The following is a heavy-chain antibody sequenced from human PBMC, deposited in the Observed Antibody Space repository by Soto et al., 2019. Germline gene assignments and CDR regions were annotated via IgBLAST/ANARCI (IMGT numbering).Heavy chain of an antibody. CDR1: GGSFTSNNW. J-gene: IGHJ4*02. CDR3: ASRDPGTSVDY. D-gene: IGHD1-7*01. V-gene: IGHV4-4*02. Sequence: SETLSLTCAVSGGSFTSNNWWTWVRQPPGQGLEWIGEIYRTGSTNYNPSLKSRVTISLDKSENQFSLKVTSLTAADTAVYYCASRDPGTSVDYWGQGTPVTVSS. CDR2: IYRTGST.